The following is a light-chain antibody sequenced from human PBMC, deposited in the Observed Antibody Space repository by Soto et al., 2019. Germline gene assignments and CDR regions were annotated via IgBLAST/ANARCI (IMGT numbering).Light chain of an antibody. V-gene: IGKV1-5*01. CDR3: QQYNSWWT. Sequence: DIQMAQSPSSLAASVGDRVTITCRASQNIDSYLNWYLQKPGKAPNLLIHDASSLQSGVSSRFSGSGSGTEFTLTISSLQPDDFATYYCQQYNSWWTFGQGTKVDIK. CDR2: DAS. J-gene: IGKJ1*01. CDR1: QNIDSY.